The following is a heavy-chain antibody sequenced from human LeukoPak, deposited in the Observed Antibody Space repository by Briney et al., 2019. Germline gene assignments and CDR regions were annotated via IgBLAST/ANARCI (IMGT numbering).Heavy chain of an antibody. Sequence: PGRFLRLSCAASGFTFKNYGMHWVRQAPGKGLEWVAVIRYDGSHQYYADVVKGRFTISRDNSKNTLYLEMNSLSAEDTAVYFCTRDIRSVYYDQWGQGTLVTVSP. CDR1: GFTFKNYG. CDR3: TRDIRSVYYDQ. CDR2: IRYDGSHQ. V-gene: IGHV3-33*01. D-gene: IGHD3-22*01. J-gene: IGHJ5*02.